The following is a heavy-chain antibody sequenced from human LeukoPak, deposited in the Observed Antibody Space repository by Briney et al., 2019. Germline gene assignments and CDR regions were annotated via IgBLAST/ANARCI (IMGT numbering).Heavy chain of an antibody. V-gene: IGHV4-59*12. CDR3: ARGRSYYGSGSYYIF. CDR1: GGSINNYY. Sequence: SETLSLTCSVSGGSINNYYWSWFRQPPGKGLEWIAYIFSTGTTNYQPSLKSRVTISVDTSKSQFSLKLSSVTAADTAVYYCARGRSYYGSGSYYIFWGQGTLVTVSS. J-gene: IGHJ4*02. CDR2: IFSTGTT. D-gene: IGHD3-10*01.